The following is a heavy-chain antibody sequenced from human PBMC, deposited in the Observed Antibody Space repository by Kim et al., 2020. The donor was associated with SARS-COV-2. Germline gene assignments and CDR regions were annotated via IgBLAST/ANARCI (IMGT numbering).Heavy chain of an antibody. CDR3: ATLAAAAGTTPPPYYYGMDV. J-gene: IGHJ6*02. D-gene: IGHD6-13*01. CDR2: INTNTGNP. Sequence: ASVKVSCKASGYTFTSYAMNWVRQAPGQGLEWMGWINTNTGNPTYAQGFTGRFVFSLDTSVSTAYLQISSLKAEDTAVYYCATLAAAAGTTPPPYYYGMDVWGQGTTVTVSS. CDR1: GYTFTSYA. V-gene: IGHV7-4-1*02.